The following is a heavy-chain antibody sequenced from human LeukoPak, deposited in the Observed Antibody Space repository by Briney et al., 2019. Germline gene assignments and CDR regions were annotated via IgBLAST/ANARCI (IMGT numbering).Heavy chain of an antibody. CDR3: ARSPAGANYYLDV. CDR1: GFTFSSSD. CDR2: IGTIGDT. D-gene: IGHD1-14*01. Sequence: GGSLRLSCAASGFTFSSSDMHWVRQPTGKGLEWVSAIGTIGDTYYPGSVKGRFTISRDNAKNSLSLQMNSLRAEDTAVYYCARSPAGANYYLDVWGKGTTVTISS. V-gene: IGHV3-13*01. J-gene: IGHJ6*03.